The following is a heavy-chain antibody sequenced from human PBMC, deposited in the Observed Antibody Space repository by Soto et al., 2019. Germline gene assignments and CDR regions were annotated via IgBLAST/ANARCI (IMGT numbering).Heavy chain of an antibody. CDR1: GYTFRHYY. V-gene: IGHV1-46*01. Sequence: SVKVSFKGSGYTFRHYYIHWVRQAPGQGLEWMGIINPNGGITTYAQKFRAGFSMTRDTSTSTVYLELSSLRSEDSAVYYCATSVNSAMAFDYWGQGTLVTVSS. J-gene: IGHJ4*02. D-gene: IGHD5-18*01. CDR2: INPNGGIT. CDR3: ATSVNSAMAFDY.